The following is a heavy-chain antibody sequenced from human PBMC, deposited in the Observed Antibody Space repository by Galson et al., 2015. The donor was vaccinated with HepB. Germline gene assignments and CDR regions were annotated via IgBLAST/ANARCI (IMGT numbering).Heavy chain of an antibody. V-gene: IGHV5-51*03. CDR3: ARPSFSYCGGDCYSNDAFDI. J-gene: IGHJ3*02. Sequence: QSGAEVKKPGESLKISCTGSGYSFTSYWIGWVRQMPGKGLEWMGIIYPGDSDTRYSPSFQGQVTISADKSISTAYLQWSSLKASDTGIYYCARPSFSYCGGDCYSNDAFDIWGQGTMVTVSS. D-gene: IGHD2-21*01. CDR1: GYSFTSYW. CDR2: IYPGDSDT.